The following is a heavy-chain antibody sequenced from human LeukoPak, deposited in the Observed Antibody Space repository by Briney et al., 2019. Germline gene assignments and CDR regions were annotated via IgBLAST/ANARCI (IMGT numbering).Heavy chain of an antibody. J-gene: IGHJ4*02. Sequence: AGGSLRLSCAASGLIFAMSWVRQAPGKGLEWVSGITSGFTPHYADSVKGRFTISRDNSKNTFHLQMNSLRAEDTAVYYCAKDYSDLRVADVFSEYWGQGTLVTVSS. CDR2: ITSGFTP. D-gene: IGHD2-15*01. V-gene: IGHV3-23*01. CDR3: AKDYSDLRVADVFSEY. CDR1: GLIFA.